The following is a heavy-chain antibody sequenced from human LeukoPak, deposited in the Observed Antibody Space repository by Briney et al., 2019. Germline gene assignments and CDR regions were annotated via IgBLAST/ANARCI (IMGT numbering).Heavy chain of an antibody. CDR1: GFTVSSSF. CDR3: TTYDHATTIRGSLY. CDR2: IYSGGST. V-gene: IGHV3-66*01. D-gene: IGHD5-12*01. J-gene: IGHJ4*02. Sequence: PGGSLRLSCAASGFTVSSSFMSWVRQPPGKGLEWVSVIYSGGSTYYADSVKGRFTISRDNSKNTLYLQMNSLRAEDTAVYYCTTYDHATTIRGSLYWGQGTLVTVSS.